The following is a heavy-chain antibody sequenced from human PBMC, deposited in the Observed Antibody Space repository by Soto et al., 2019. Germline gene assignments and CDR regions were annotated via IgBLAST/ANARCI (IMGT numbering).Heavy chain of an antibody. CDR1: GYTFTRHY. J-gene: IGHJ3*02. CDR3: ARSRAPGASDAFDI. Sequence: ASVKVSCKASGYTFTRHYIYWVRQAPGEGLQWMGFINPSGGSPVYPQKFQGTVTMTSDTSTTTVYMELSSLRSEDTGVYYCARSRAPGASDAFDIWGQGTMVTVSS. CDR2: INPSGGSP. D-gene: IGHD2-8*02. V-gene: IGHV1-46*01.